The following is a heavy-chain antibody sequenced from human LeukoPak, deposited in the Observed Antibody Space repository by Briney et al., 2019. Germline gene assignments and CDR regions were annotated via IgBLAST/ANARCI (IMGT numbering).Heavy chain of an antibody. Sequence: SETLSLTCTVSGGSISNYYWSWIRQPAGKGLEWIGRIYTSGSTNYNPSLKSRVTMSVDTSKKQFSLKLGSGTAADRAVYSVGSKYSYVDYWGQGNLVTVSS. J-gene: IGHJ4*02. CDR3: GSKYSYVDY. D-gene: IGHD3-10*01. CDR1: GGSISNYY. CDR2: IYTSGST. V-gene: IGHV4-4*07.